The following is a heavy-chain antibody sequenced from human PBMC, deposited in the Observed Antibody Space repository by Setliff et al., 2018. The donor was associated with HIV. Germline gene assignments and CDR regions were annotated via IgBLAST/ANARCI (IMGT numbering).Heavy chain of an antibody. CDR3: TKSASWDLRGWLH. V-gene: IGHV3-23*01. J-gene: IGHJ4*02. D-gene: IGHD6-19*01. Sequence: SCAANGFSFSSCAMNWVRQAPGKGLEWVSGIGGSGGSTYYADSVKGRFTMSRDYSKNMVYLQMSSLRAEDSAVYYCTKSASWDLRGWLHWGQGTPVTVSS. CDR2: IGGSGGST. CDR1: GFSFSSCA.